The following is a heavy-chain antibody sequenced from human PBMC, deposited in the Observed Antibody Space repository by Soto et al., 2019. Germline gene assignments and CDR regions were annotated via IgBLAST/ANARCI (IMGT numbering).Heavy chain of an antibody. Sequence: GGSLRLSCAASGFTFSSYAMHWVRQAPGKGLEWVAVISYDGSNKYYADSVKGRFTISRDNSKNTLYLQMNSLRAEDTAVYYCARDPSRRLWFGELDYWGQGTLVTVSS. CDR2: ISYDGSNK. V-gene: IGHV3-30-3*01. CDR1: GFTFSSYA. J-gene: IGHJ4*02. D-gene: IGHD3-10*01. CDR3: ARDPSRRLWFGELDY.